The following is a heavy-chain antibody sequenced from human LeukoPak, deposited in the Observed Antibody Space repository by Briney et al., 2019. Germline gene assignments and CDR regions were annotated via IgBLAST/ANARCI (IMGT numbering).Heavy chain of an antibody. CDR2: IWYDGSNK. Sequence: PGGSLRLSCAASGFTFSSYGMHWVRQAPGKWLEWVAVIWYDGSNKYYADSVKGRFTISRDNSKNTLYLQMNSLRAEDTAVYYCAREPRGVIDYWGQGTLVTVSS. CDR3: AREPRGVIDY. CDR1: GFTFSSYG. D-gene: IGHD3-10*01. V-gene: IGHV3-33*01. J-gene: IGHJ4*02.